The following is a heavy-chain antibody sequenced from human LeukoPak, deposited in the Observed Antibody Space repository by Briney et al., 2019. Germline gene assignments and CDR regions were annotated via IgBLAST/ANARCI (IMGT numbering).Heavy chain of an antibody. CDR3: ARTPQTTYNTKKNWFDP. Sequence: ASVKVSCKASGYTFIGYYMHWVRLAPGQGLEWMGWINPNSGGTNYAQKFQGRVTMTRDTSISTAYMELSRLRSDDTAVYYCARTPQTTYNTKKNWFDPWGQGTLVTVSS. CDR1: GYTFIGYY. V-gene: IGHV1-2*02. J-gene: IGHJ5*02. CDR2: INPNSGGT. D-gene: IGHD1-1*01.